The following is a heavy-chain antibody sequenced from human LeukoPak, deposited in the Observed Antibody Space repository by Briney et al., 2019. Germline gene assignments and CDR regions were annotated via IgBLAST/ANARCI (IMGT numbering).Heavy chain of an antibody. Sequence: SETLSLTCTVSGGSISSRSCCWGWIRQPPGKGLEWLGTIYYSGSTSYNPSLKSRVTISVDTSKNQFSLRLSSATAADTAVYYCARQVYSGTHYFDYWGEGTLVTVSS. J-gene: IGHJ4*02. D-gene: IGHD1-26*01. CDR2: IYYSGST. CDR3: ARQVYSGTHYFDY. V-gene: IGHV4-39*01. CDR1: GGSISSRSCC.